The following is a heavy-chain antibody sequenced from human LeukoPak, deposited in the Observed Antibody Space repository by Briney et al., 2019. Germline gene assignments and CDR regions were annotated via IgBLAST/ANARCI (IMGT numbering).Heavy chain of an antibody. V-gene: IGHV3-20*04. J-gene: IGHJ6*03. CDR1: GFMFADHG. CDR3: ATSSGKAVAGGHYYMDV. D-gene: IGHD6-19*01. Sequence: GESLRLSCAASGFMFADHGMTWVRQVPGKGLEWVSGINWNGGSTGYVDSVKGRFTISRDNSRNTVYLQMISPRAEDTAVYYCATSSGKAVAGGHYYMDVWGKGTTVTVSS. CDR2: INWNGGST.